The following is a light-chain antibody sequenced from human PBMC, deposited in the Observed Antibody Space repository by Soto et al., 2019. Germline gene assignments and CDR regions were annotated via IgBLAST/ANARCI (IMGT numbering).Light chain of an antibody. CDR3: QQHYNWYRT. V-gene: IGKV3D-11*02. Sequence: ELVLTQSPGTLSLSPGERATLSCRASQSVSNSYLAWYQQKPGQAPRLLIYDASDRATGSPAGFRGRGTGTAFTITISGLESEEYAHYYCQQHYNWYRTVGGGTKVDIK. CDR2: DAS. J-gene: IGKJ4*01. CDR1: QSVSNSY.